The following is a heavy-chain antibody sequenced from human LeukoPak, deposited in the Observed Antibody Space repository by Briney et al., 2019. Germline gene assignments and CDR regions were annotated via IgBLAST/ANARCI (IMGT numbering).Heavy chain of an antibody. CDR1: GGTFSSYA. Sequence: GASVKVSCKASGGTFSSYAISWVRQATGQGLEWMGWMNPNSGNTGYAQKSQGRVTITRNTFISTAYMELSSLRSEDTAVYYCAREEALGWYSLFDYWGQGTLVTVSS. CDR3: AREEALGWYSLFDY. D-gene: IGHD4-23*01. V-gene: IGHV1-8*03. J-gene: IGHJ4*02. CDR2: MNPNSGNT.